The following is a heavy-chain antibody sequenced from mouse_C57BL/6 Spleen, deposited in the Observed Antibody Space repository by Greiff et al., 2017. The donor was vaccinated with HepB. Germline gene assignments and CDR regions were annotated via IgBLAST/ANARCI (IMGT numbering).Heavy chain of an antibody. J-gene: IGHJ3*01. Sequence: EVQLQQSGAELVRPGASVKLSCTASGFNIKDDYMHWVKQRPEQGLEWIGWIDPENGDTEYASKFQGKATITADTSSNTAYLQLSSLTSEDTAVYYCTPYYGSSLFAYWGQRTLVTVSA. CDR1: GFNIKDDY. V-gene: IGHV14-4*01. CDR2: IDPENGDT. CDR3: TPYYGSSLFAY. D-gene: IGHD1-1*01.